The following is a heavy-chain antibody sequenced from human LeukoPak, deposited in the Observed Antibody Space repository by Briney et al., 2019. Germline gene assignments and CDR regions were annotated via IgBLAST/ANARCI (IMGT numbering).Heavy chain of an antibody. CDR3: AKGGNIVVVPDAMGS. Sequence: GGSLRLSCAASGFTFSSYAMSWVRQAPAKGLEWVSAISGSGDSTYYADSVKGRFSISRANSKNTLYLQMNSLRVEDTAVYYCAKGGNIVVVPDAMGSWGQGTLVTVSS. CDR2: ISGSGDST. D-gene: IGHD2-2*01. CDR1: GFTFSSYA. J-gene: IGHJ5*02. V-gene: IGHV3-23*01.